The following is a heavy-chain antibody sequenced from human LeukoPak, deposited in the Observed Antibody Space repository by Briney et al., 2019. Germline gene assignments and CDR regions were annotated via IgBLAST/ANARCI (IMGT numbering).Heavy chain of an antibody. V-gene: IGHV3-23*01. CDR2: ISGSDGRT. CDR1: GFTFSSYA. D-gene: IGHD1-26*01. Sequence: GGSLRLSCAASGFTFSSYAMSWVRQAPGKGLEWVSTISGSDGRTYYANSVRGRFTISRDNSKNTLYLQMNSLRAEDTAVYYCAKAPSPWELSDYWGQGTLVTVSS. CDR3: AKAPSPWELSDY. J-gene: IGHJ4*02.